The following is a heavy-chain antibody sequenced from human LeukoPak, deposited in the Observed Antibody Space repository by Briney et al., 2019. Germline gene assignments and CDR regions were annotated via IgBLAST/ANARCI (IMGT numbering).Heavy chain of an antibody. CDR2: INWIGGST. D-gene: IGHD1-26*01. V-gene: IGHV3-20*04. CDR3: ARDEWELLGFDY. J-gene: IGHJ4*02. Sequence: SLRLSCEACGIAFSTYSMNWVRHPAWKGLEWVYGINWIGGSTGYADSVTGRYTISRDNAKNALYLQMNRLRADDTALYYCARDEWELLGFDYWGQGTLVTVSS. CDR1: GIAFSTYS.